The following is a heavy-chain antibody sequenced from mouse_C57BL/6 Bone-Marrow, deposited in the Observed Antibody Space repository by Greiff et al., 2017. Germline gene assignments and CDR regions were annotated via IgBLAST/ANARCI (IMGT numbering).Heavy chain of an antibody. Sequence: EVQGVESGGDLVKPGGSLKLSCAASGFTFSSYGMSWVRQTPDKRLEWVATISSGGSYTYYPDSVKGRFTISRDNAKNTLYLQMSSLKSEDTAMYYCARRGIYYDYGAWFAYWGQGTLVTVSA. CDR1: GFTFSSYG. V-gene: IGHV5-6*01. D-gene: IGHD2-4*01. J-gene: IGHJ3*01. CDR3: ARRGIYYDYGAWFAY. CDR2: ISSGGSYT.